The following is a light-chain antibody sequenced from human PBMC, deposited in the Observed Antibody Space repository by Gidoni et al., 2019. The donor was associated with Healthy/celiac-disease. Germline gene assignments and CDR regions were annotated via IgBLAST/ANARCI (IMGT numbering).Light chain of an antibody. CDR1: QSVSSN. CDR3: QQYNNWYT. CDR2: GAS. V-gene: IGKV3-15*01. J-gene: IGKJ2*01. Sequence: DIVMTQSPAPLSVSPGERATLSCRASQSVSSNLAWYQQKPGQAPRLLIYGASTRATCIPARFSGSGSGTEFTLTISSLQSEDFAVYYCQQYNNWYTFGQGTKLEIK.